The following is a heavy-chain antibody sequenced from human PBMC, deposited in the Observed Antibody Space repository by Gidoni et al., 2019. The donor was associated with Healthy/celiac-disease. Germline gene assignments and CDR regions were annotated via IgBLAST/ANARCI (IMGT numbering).Heavy chain of an antibody. V-gene: IGHV3-72*01. D-gene: IGHD3-22*01. CDR1: GFTFSDHY. CDR3: ARDLDGYLGY. Sequence: EVQLVESGGGLVQPGGSLRLSCAASGFTFSDHYMDWVRQAPGKGLELVGRTRNKANSYTTEYAASVKGRFTISRDDSKNSLYLQMNSLKTEDTAVYYCARDLDGYLGYWGQGTLVTVSS. CDR2: TRNKANSYTT. J-gene: IGHJ4*02.